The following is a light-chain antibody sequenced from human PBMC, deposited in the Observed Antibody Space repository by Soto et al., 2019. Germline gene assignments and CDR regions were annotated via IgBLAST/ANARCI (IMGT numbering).Light chain of an antibody. V-gene: IGLV2-14*01. CDR2: DVS. CDR1: SSDVGGYNY. CDR3: SSYTSSREKV. J-gene: IGLJ1*01. Sequence: QSALTQPASVSGSPGRSITISCTGTSSDVGGYNYVSWYQQYPGKAPKLMIHDVSNRPSGVSDRFSGSKSGNTASLTISGLQAEAEADYYCSSYTSSREKVFGTGTKVTVL.